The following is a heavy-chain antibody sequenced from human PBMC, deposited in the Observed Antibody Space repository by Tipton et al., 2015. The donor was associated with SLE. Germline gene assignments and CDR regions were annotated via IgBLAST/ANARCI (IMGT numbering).Heavy chain of an antibody. V-gene: IGHV4-34*01. D-gene: IGHD1-26*01. J-gene: IGHJ3*01. Sequence: RQPPGKGLEWIGEINHSGSTNYNPSLKSRVTISVDTSKNQFSLKLSSVTAADTAVYYCARFVGVGANSWGQGTMVTVSS. CDR3: ARFVGVGANS. CDR2: INHSGST.